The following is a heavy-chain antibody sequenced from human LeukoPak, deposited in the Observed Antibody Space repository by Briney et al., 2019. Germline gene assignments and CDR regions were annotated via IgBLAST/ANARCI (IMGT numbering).Heavy chain of an antibody. Sequence: GGSLRLSCAASGFTFSSYGMHWVRQAPGKGLEWVAVISYDGSNKYYADSVKGRFTISRDNSKNTLYQQMNSLRAEDTAVYYCAKGGPSGWGMDVWGQGTTVTVSS. J-gene: IGHJ6*02. V-gene: IGHV3-30*18. CDR3: AKGGPSGWGMDV. CDR1: GFTFSSYG. CDR2: ISYDGSNK. D-gene: IGHD6-19*01.